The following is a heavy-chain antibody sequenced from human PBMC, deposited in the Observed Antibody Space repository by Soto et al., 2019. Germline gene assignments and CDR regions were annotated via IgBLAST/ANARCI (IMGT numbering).Heavy chain of an antibody. J-gene: IGHJ6*03. D-gene: IGHD2-2*01. CDR3: ARLPIPGDYYYYYMDV. Sequence: SETLSLTCTVSGVSISSSSYYWGWIRQPPGKGLEWIGSIYYSGSTYYNPSLKSRVTISVDTSKNQFSLKLSSVTAADTAVYYCARLPIPGDYYYYYMDVWGKGTTVTSP. CDR2: IYYSGST. V-gene: IGHV4-39*01. CDR1: GVSISSSSYY.